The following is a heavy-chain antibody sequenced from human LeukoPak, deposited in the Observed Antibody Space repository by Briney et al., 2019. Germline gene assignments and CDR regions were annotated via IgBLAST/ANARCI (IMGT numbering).Heavy chain of an antibody. CDR1: GGSISSYY. D-gene: IGHD3-16*01. J-gene: IGHJ4*02. Sequence: SETLSLTCTVSGGSISSYYWSWIRQPPGKGLEWIGHIHYTGSTNYNPSLKSRVTISLDTSKNQFSLPLSSVTAADTAVYSCARAWRGGFDFHYWGQGALVTVSS. CDR2: IHYTGST. V-gene: IGHV4-59*12. CDR3: ARAWRGGFDFHY.